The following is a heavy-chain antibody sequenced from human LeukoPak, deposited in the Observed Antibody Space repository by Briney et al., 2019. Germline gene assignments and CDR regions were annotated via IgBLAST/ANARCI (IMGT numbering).Heavy chain of an antibody. CDR3: ARARRSGGITMVRGVKDRGWFDS. D-gene: IGHD3-10*01. CDR1: GFTFSSYG. J-gene: IGHJ5*01. Sequence: GGSLRLSCAASGFTFSSYGMHWVRQAPGKGLEWVTFIRYDESNKYYADSVKGRFTISRDNSKNTLYLQMNSLRTEDTAVFYCARARRSGGITMVRGVKDRGWFDSWGQGILVTVSS. V-gene: IGHV3-30*02. CDR2: IRYDESNK.